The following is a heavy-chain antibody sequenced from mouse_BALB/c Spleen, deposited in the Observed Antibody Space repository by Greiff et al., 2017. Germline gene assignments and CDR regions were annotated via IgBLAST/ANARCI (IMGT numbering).Heavy chain of an antibody. Sequence: VQLKQSGTVLARPGASVKMSCKASGYSFTSYWMHWVKQRPGQGLEWIGAIYPGNSDTSYNQKFKGKAKLTAVTSASTAYMELSSLTNEDSAVYYCTRTITTVVAHFDYWGQGTTLTVSS. D-gene: IGHD1-1*01. J-gene: IGHJ2*01. CDR1: GYSFTSYW. CDR3: TRTITTVVAHFDY. CDR2: IYPGNSDT. V-gene: IGHV1-5*01.